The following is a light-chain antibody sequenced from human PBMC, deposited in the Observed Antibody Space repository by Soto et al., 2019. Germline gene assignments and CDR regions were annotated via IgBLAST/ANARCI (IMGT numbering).Light chain of an antibody. CDR3: QQYNTWPYT. CDR1: HSVSSN. Sequence: EIVMTQSPATLSVSPGERATLSCRASHSVSSNLAWYQQKPGQAPRLLIYGASTRATGIPARFSGSWSGTEFTPTISSLQSEDFAAYYCQQYNTWPYTFGQGTKLEIK. CDR2: GAS. J-gene: IGKJ2*01. V-gene: IGKV3D-15*01.